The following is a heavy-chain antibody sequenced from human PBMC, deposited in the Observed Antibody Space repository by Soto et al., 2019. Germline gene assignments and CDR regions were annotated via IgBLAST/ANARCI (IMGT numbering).Heavy chain of an antibody. D-gene: IGHD3-22*01. CDR2: ISSSSSYL. CDR1: AFTVSSYS. Sequence: GGSLRLSCAPSAFTVSSYSMNCVRRTPGKGLEWGSSISSSSSYLYYTDSVKGLFTISRRHAKNPLYLPMNSLRVEEPAVYYCARDPGYYDSSGYYLDAFDIWGQGTMVTV. CDR3: ARDPGYYDSSGYYLDAFDI. J-gene: IGHJ3*02. V-gene: IGHV3-21*01.